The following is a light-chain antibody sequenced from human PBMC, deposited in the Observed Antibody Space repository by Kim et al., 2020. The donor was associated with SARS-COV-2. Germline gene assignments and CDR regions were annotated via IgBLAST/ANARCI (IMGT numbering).Light chain of an antibody. CDR1: QSMGRW. CDR3: QQYNSYPAT. V-gene: IGKV1-5*03. CDR2: EAY. J-gene: IGKJ1*01. Sequence: ASVGDRVTITCRDSQSMGRWLALYQQKPGKAPNVLIYEAYNVDNGVPSRFSGSGSGTEFTLTLSGLQPDGLATYYCQQYNSYPATFGRGTKVDIK.